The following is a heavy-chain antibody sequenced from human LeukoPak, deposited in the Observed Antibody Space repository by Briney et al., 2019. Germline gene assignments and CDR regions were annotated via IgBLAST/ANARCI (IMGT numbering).Heavy chain of an antibody. J-gene: IGHJ4*02. Sequence: VASVKVSCKASGYTFTGSGWYLYWLRQAPGQGLECVGWIHPNNGATLYAQKFQGRVAMTTDTSISTAYMELSRLPPDDTAMYYCARDGPAQMVDFDYWGQGTLVTVSS. V-gene: IGHV1-2*02. CDR3: ARDGPAQMVDFDY. D-gene: IGHD3-10*01. CDR1: GYTFTGSGWY. CDR2: IHPNNGAT.